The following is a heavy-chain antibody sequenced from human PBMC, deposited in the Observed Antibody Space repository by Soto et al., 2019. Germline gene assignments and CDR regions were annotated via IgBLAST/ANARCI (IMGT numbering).Heavy chain of an antibody. V-gene: IGHV5-51*01. CDR3: VRQRAVKRCSPPNHHYSEMDV. J-gene: IGHJ6*02. D-gene: IGHD3-10*02. CDR2: VYPTDSNT. CDR1: GYIFSRYW. Sequence: PGESLKISCEGSGYIFSRYWVGRVRQMPGKGLEWMGVVYPTDSNTRYSPSFQGQVTISADKSTSTAYLRWSSLKASDTAVYYCVRQRAVKRCSPPNHHYSEMDVWGQGTTVTVSS.